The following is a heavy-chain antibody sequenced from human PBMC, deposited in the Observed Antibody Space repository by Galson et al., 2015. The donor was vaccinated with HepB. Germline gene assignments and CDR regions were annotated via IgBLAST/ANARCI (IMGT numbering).Heavy chain of an antibody. CDR1: GGSISSGSYY. J-gene: IGHJ4*02. V-gene: IGHV4-61*02. Sequence: LSLTCTVSGGSISSGSYYWSWIRQPAGRGLEWIGRIYTSGSTNYNPSLKSRVTMSVDTSKNQFSLKLSSVTAADTAVYYCARGITSGHFDYWGQGTLVTVPS. CDR2: IYTSGST. D-gene: IGHD1-20*01. CDR3: ARGITSGHFDY.